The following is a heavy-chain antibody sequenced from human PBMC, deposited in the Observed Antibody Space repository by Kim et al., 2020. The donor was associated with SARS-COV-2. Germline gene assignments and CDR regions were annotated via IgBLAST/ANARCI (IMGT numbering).Heavy chain of an antibody. Sequence: SETLSLTCTVSGGSISSGGYYWSWIRQHPGKGLEWIGYIYYSGSTYYNPSLKSRVTISVDTSKNQFSLKLSSVTAADTAVYYCAREHRKVPAAIRANYYYGMDVWGQGTTVTVSS. V-gene: IGHV4-31*03. CDR3: AREHRKVPAAIRANYYYGMDV. CDR2: IYYSGST. J-gene: IGHJ6*02. D-gene: IGHD2-2*02. CDR1: GGSISSGGYY.